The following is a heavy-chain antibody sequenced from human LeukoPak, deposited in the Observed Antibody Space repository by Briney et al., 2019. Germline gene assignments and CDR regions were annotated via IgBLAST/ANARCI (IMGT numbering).Heavy chain of an antibody. D-gene: IGHD2-2*01. CDR3: ARTIVVVPAATRAFDI. CDR2: INHSGST. CDR1: GGSFSGYY. V-gene: IGHV4-34*01. J-gene: IGHJ3*02. Sequence: PSGTLSLTCAVYGGSFSGYYWSWIRQPPGKGLEWIGEINHSGSTNYNPSLKSRVTISVDTSKNQFSLKLSSVTAADTAVYYCARTIVVVPAATRAFDIWGQGTMVTVSS.